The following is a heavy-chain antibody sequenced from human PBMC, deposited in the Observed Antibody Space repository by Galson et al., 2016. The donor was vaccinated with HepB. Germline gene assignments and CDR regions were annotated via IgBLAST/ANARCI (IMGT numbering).Heavy chain of an antibody. V-gene: IGHV3-7*04. J-gene: IGHJ4*02. Sequence: SLRLSCAASGFTFSTNWMSWVRQAPGKGLEWVANIKQDGSEKYYVDSVKGRFTISRDNAKNSLYLQMNSLRAEDTAVYYCARTQRNTDELDYWGQGTLVTVSS. D-gene: IGHD6-25*01. CDR3: ARTQRNTDELDY. CDR2: IKQDGSEK. CDR1: GFTFSTNW.